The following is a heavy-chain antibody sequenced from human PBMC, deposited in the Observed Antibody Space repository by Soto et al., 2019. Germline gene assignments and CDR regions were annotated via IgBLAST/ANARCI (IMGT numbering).Heavy chain of an antibody. Sequence: QVQLLESGGGVVQPGRSLRLSCAASGFTFNSFVMHWVRQAPGKGLECVAVISSDGSNEYYADSVKGRFTISRDNSKNTLYLQLNSLRAEDTAVYYCARDRPEIHIFDAFDIWGQGTMVTVSS. V-gene: IGHV3-30*04. D-gene: IGHD2-21*01. CDR3: ARDRPEIHIFDAFDI. J-gene: IGHJ3*02. CDR2: ISSDGSNE. CDR1: GFTFNSFV.